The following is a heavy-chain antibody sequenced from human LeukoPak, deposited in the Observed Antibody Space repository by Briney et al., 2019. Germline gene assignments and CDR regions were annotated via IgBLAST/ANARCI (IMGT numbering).Heavy chain of an antibody. J-gene: IGHJ4*02. CDR2: MNPNSGNT. Sequence: SVKVSCKASGYTFTSYDINWVRQATGQGLEWMGWMNPNSGNTGYAQKFQGRVTMTRNTSISTAYMELSSLRSEDTAVYYCARSSGYDFELDYWGQGTLVTVSS. V-gene: IGHV1-8*01. CDR3: ARSSGYDFELDY. D-gene: IGHD5-12*01. CDR1: GYTFTSYD.